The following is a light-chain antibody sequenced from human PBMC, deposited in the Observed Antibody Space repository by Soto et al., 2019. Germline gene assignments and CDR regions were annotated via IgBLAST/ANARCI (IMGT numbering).Light chain of an antibody. J-gene: IGLJ2*01. Sequence: SYELTQPLSVSVALGQTARITCGGNNIGSKNVHWYQQKPGQAPVLVIYRDSNRPSGIPERFSGSNSGNTATLTISRAQAGEEADYCCQVWDSSLVVFGGGTKLTVL. CDR1: NIGSKN. CDR3: QVWDSSLVV. V-gene: IGLV3-9*01. CDR2: RDS.